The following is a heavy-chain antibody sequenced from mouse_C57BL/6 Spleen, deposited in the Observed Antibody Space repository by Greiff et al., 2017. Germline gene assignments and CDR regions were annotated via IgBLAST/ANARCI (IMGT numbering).Heavy chain of an antibody. CDR3: VSGGLRQDY. V-gene: IGHV10-1*01. D-gene: IGHD2-4*01. CDR1: GFSFNTYA. CDR2: IRSKSNNYAT. Sequence: EVMLVESGGGLVQPKGSLKLSCAASGFSFNTYAMNWVRQAPGKGLEWVARIRSKSNNYATYYADSVKDRFTISRDDSESMLYLQMNNLKTEDTAMYYCVSGGLRQDYWGQGTTLTVSS. J-gene: IGHJ2*01.